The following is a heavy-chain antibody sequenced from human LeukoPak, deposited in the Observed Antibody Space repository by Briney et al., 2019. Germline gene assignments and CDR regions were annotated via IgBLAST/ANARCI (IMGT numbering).Heavy chain of an antibody. CDR2: IYYSGST. J-gene: IGHJ4*02. CDR1: GGSISSGGYY. CDR3: ARASWIAGAGPLFDS. D-gene: IGHD6-13*01. V-gene: IGHV4-61*08. Sequence: PSETLSLTCTVSGGSISSGGYYWSWIRQPPGKGLEWIGYIYYSGSTNYNPSLKSRVTISVDTSKTQFSLKVTSVTTADTAVYYCARASWIAGAGPLFDSWGQGTLVTVSS.